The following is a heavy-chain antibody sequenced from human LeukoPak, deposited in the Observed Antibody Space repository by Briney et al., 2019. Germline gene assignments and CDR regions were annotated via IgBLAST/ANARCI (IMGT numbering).Heavy chain of an antibody. D-gene: IGHD3-3*01. V-gene: IGHV4-4*09. CDR3: ARGSGYFGAFDI. J-gene: IGHJ3*02. CDR1: GGSISSYY. CDR2: IYTSGST. Sequence: SETLSLTCTVSGGSISSYYWSWIRQPPGKGLEWIGYIYTSGSTNYNPSLNSRVTISVDTSKNQFSLKLSSVTAADTAVYYCARGSGYFGAFDIWGQGTMVTVSS.